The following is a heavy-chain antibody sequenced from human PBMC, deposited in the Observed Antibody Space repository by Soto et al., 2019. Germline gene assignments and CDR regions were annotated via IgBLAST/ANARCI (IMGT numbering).Heavy chain of an antibody. CDR1: SGSISSGSHY. D-gene: IGHD2-2*01. CDR2: FYYSGSS. J-gene: IGHJ4*02. CDR3: ARTRVLGSCSSASCHVTDFDY. Sequence: QLQLQESGPGLVKPSETLSLTCTVSSGSISSGSHYWGWIRQPPGKGLEWIGSFYYSGSSYYNPSLKSRVTISVDTSKNQFSLKLSSVTAADTAVYYCARTRVLGSCSSASCHVTDFDYWGQGTLVTVSS. V-gene: IGHV4-39*01.